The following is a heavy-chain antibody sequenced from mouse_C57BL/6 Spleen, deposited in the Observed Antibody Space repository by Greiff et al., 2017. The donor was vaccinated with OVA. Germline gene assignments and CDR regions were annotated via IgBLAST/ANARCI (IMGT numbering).Heavy chain of an antibody. V-gene: IGHV1-18*01. Sequence: DVKLQESGPELVKPGASVKIPCKASGYTFTDYNMDWVKQSHGKSLEWIGDINPNNGGTIYNQKFKGKATLTVDKSSSTAYMELRSLTSEDTAVYYCARGGFITTVVATSDAMDYWGQGTSVTVSS. CDR1: GYTFTDYN. J-gene: IGHJ4*01. CDR2: INPNNGGT. D-gene: IGHD1-1*01. CDR3: ARGGFITTVVATSDAMDY.